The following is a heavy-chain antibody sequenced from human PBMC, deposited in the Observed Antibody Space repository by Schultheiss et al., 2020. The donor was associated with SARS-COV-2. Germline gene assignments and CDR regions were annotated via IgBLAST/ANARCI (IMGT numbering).Heavy chain of an antibody. CDR3: AIRVRYCSGGMCSY. J-gene: IGHJ4*02. Sequence: GGSLRLSCAASGFTFSNYWMHWVRQAPGKGLEWVAVISYDGSNKYYADSVKGRFTISRDNSKNTLYLQMNSLRAEDTAVYYCAIRVRYCSGGMCSYWGQGTLVTVSS. CDR1: GFTFSNYW. D-gene: IGHD2-15*01. CDR2: ISYDGSNK. V-gene: IGHV3-30*07.